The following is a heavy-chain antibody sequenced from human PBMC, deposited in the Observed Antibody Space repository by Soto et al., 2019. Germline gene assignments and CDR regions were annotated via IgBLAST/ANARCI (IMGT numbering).Heavy chain of an antibody. Sequence: ASVKVSCKASGGTFSSYAISWVRQAPGQGLEWMGGIIPIFGTANYAQKFQGRVTITADESTSTAYMELSSLRSEDTAVYYCVAPHSSSWAYFDYWGQGTLVTVSS. D-gene: IGHD6-13*01. J-gene: IGHJ4*02. CDR1: GGTFSSYA. V-gene: IGHV1-69*13. CDR3: VAPHSSSWAYFDY. CDR2: IIPIFGTA.